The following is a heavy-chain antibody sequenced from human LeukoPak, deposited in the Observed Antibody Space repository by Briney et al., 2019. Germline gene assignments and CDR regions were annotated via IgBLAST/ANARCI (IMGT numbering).Heavy chain of an antibody. V-gene: IGHV3-48*03. J-gene: IGHJ2*01. CDR3: ARDRGVAVAGTTYWYFDL. CDR1: GFTFSSYE. D-gene: IGHD6-19*01. Sequence: GGSLRLSCAASGFTFSSYEMNWVHQAPGKGLEWVSYIGSGGNSIYYADSVKGRFTISRDDAKNSLFLQMSSLRAEDTAVYYCARDRGVAVAGTTYWYFDLWGRGTLVTVSS. CDR2: IGSGGNSI.